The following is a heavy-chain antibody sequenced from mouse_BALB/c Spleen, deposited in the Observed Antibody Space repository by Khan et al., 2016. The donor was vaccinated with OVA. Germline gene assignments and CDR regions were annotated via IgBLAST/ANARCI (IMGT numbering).Heavy chain of an antibody. CDR2: IDTYTGEP. CDR1: GYTFTNYG. J-gene: IGHJ4*01. CDR3: ARVLWLRPYYYAMDY. V-gene: IGHV9-3-1*01. D-gene: IGHD2-2*01. Sequence: QIQLVQSGPELKKPGETVKISCKASGYTFTNYGMNWVKQAPGKDLKWMGWIDTYTGEPTYADDFKGRFAFSLETSATTAYLQINNLKNEDTATYCGARVLWLRPYYYAMDYWGQGTSVTVSS.